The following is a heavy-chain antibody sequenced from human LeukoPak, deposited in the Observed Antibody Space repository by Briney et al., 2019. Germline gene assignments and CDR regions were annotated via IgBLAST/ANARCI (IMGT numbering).Heavy chain of an antibody. D-gene: IGHD4-17*01. J-gene: IGHJ4*02. CDR2: IYSGGST. Sequence: GGSLRLSCAASGFTVSSNYMSWVRQAPGKGLEWVSIIYSGGSTYYADSVKGRFTISRDNSKNTLYLQMNSLRVEDTAVCYCASGVATVTQYYFDYWGQGTLVTVSS. CDR1: GFTVSSNY. CDR3: ASGVATVTQYYFDY. V-gene: IGHV3-53*01.